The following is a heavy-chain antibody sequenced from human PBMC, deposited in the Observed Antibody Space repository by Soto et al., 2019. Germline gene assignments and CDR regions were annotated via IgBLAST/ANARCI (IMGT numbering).Heavy chain of an antibody. CDR2: VYPSGNT. Sequence: SETLSLTCTVSGSSVNYFYWGWIRQSPGKGLEWIGSVYPSGNTYNKPSLRSRVTISTDTSKNEVSLQVASVTAADTALYYCVAYTASRNWFDPWGQGTLVTVSS. CDR1: GSSVNYFY. V-gene: IGHV4-38-2*02. D-gene: IGHD2-2*02. CDR3: VAYTASRNWFDP. J-gene: IGHJ5*02.